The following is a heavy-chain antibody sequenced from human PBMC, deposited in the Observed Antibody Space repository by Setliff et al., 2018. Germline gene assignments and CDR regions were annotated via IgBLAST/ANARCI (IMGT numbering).Heavy chain of an antibody. J-gene: IGHJ4*02. Sequence: GASVKVSCKASGYTFTGYYMHWVRQAPGQGLEWMGWINPNSGNTNSAQKFQGRLTITADTSTDTAYMELSSLRSEDTAVYYWARMEGTDYWGQGTLVTVSS. V-gene: IGHV1-2*02. CDR2: INPNSGNT. CDR1: GYTFTGYY. D-gene: IGHD1-1*01. CDR3: ARMEGTDY.